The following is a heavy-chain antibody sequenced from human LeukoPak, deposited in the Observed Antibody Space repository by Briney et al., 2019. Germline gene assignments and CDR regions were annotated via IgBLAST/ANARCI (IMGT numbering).Heavy chain of an antibody. CDR3: ARDGVQAYYDSSGFLDY. D-gene: IGHD3-22*01. J-gene: IGHJ4*02. V-gene: IGHV3-21*01. CDR1: GFTFSNYN. CDR2: ISGSSSFI. Sequence: GGSLRLSCAASGFTFSNYNINWVRQAPGKGLEWVSSISGSSSFISYADSVKGRFTISRDNAKNSLYLQMNSLRAEDTAVYYCARDGVQAYYDSSGFLDYWGQGTLVTVSS.